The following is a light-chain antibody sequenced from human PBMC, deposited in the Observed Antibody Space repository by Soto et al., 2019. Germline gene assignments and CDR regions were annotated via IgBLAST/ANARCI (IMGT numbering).Light chain of an antibody. J-gene: IGKJ4*01. V-gene: IGKV1-33*01. CDR1: QDISNY. CDR2: DAS. Sequence: DIQMTQSPSSLSASVGDRVNISCQASQDISNYLSWYQHKPGKAPKLLIYDASNLETGVPSRCSGSGSGTEFTFTISSLQPEDIATYYCQQYDSLPLTFGGGTKVEIK. CDR3: QQYDSLPLT.